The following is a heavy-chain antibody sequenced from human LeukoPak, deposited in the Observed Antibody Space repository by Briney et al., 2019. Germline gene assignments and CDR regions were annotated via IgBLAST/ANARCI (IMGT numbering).Heavy chain of an antibody. V-gene: IGHV3-15*01. CDR3: ITGFWDSSGFYHGDDAFDV. D-gene: IGHD3-22*01. CDR1: GFTFSNAW. J-gene: IGHJ3*01. Sequence: GGSLRLSCVASGFTFSNAWMTWVRQAPGRGLEWVGRITSKSSGEIRVYATPVQGRFTISRDDSKNTVYVQMNSLKTEDTAVYYCITGFWDSSGFYHGDDAFDVWGQGALVAVSS. CDR2: ITSKSSGEIR.